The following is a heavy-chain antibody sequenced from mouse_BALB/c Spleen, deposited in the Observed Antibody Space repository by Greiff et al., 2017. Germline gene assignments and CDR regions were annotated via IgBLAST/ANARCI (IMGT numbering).Heavy chain of an antibody. CDR2: INPSSGYT. CDR3: ARSTMITTGDWCAY. CDR1: GYTFTSYT. D-gene: IGHD2-4*01. V-gene: IGHV1-4*02. J-gene: IGHJ3*01. Sequence: VQLQQSGPELVKPGASVKISCKASGYTFTSYTMHWVKQRPGQGLEWIGYINPSSGYTEYNQKFKDKTTLTADKSSSTAYMQLSSLTSEDSAVYYCARSTMITTGDWCAYWGQGTLVTVSA.